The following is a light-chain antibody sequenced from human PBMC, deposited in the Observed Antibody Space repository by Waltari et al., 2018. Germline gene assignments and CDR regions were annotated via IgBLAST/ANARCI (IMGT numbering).Light chain of an antibody. CDR3: QQRSNWPS. CDR1: QSVSSH. V-gene: IGKV3-11*01. J-gene: IGKJ1*01. CDR2: EAS. Sequence: IVLTQSPATLSLSPGDTATLSCRASQSVSSHLACYQQKPGQAPRLLIYEASKRATGIPARFSGSGSGTDFTLTITSLEPEDFAVFFCQQRSNWPSFGPGTKVEIK.